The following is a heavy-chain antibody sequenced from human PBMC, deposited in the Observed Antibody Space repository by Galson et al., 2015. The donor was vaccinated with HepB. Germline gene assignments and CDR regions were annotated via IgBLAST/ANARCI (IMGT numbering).Heavy chain of an antibody. Sequence: SLRLSCAASGFTFSSYGMHWVRQAPGKGLEWVAVISYDGSNKYYADSVKGRFTISRDNSKNTLYLQMNSLRAEDTAVYYCIPTVTTQVIPDYWGQGTLVTVSS. D-gene: IGHD4-17*01. J-gene: IGHJ4*02. V-gene: IGHV3-30*03. CDR3: IPTVTTQVIPDY. CDR2: ISYDGSNK. CDR1: GFTFSSYG.